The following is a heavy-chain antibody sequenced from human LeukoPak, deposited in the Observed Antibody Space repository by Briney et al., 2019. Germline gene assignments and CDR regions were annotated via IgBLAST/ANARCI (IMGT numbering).Heavy chain of an antibody. CDR2: IYPGDSDT. CDR1: GYSFTSYW. D-gene: IGHD3-22*01. V-gene: IGHV5-51*01. Sequence: GESLKISCRGSGYSFTSYWIGWVRQMPGKGLEWMGIIYPGDSDTRYSPSFQGQVTISADISISTAYLQWSSLKASDTAMYYCARPSGYYDSSGYHGYFDYWGQGTLVTVSS. CDR3: ARPSGYYDSSGYHGYFDY. J-gene: IGHJ4*02.